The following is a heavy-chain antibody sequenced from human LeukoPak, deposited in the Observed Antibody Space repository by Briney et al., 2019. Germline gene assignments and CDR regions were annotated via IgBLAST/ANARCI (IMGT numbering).Heavy chain of an antibody. CDR1: GFSFSTAW. CDR2: ISGSGGST. J-gene: IGHJ4*02. V-gene: IGHV3-23*01. Sequence: GGSLRLSCAASGFSFSTAWMTWVRQAPGKGLEWVSAISGSGGSTYYADPVKGRFTISRDNSKNTLYLQMNSLRAEDTAVYYCAKDKRVATVTYYFDYWGQGTLVTVSS. CDR3: AKDKRVATVTYYFDY. D-gene: IGHD4-11*01.